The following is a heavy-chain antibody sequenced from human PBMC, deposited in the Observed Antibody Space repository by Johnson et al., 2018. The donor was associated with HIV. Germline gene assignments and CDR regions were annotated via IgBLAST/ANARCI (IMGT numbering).Heavy chain of an antibody. CDR3: ARIVGSHTFDI. J-gene: IGHJ3*02. CDR2: ISYDGSNK. CDR1: GFTFSSYS. D-gene: IGHD2-21*01. Sequence: QVKLVESGGGVVQPGRSLRLSCAASGFTFSSYSMHWVRQAPGKGLEWVAVISYDGSNKYYADSAKGRSTISRDKSKTTLYLQMNSLSAEDTAVYYCARIVGSHTFDIWGQGTMVPVSS. V-gene: IGHV3-30-3*01.